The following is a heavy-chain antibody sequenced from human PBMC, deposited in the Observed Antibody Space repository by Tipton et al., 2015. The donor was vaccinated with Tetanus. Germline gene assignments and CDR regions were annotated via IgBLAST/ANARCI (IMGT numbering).Heavy chain of an antibody. CDR2: IYSGGST. Sequence: SLRLSCAASGFTVSSNYMSWVRQAPGKGLEWGSVIYSGGSTYYADSVKGRFTISRDNSKNTLYLQMNSLRAEDTAVYYCAREDCSSTSCLFGCWGQGTLVTVSS. V-gene: IGHV3-53*01. CDR1: GFTVSSNY. D-gene: IGHD2-2*01. J-gene: IGHJ4*02. CDR3: AREDCSSTSCLFGC.